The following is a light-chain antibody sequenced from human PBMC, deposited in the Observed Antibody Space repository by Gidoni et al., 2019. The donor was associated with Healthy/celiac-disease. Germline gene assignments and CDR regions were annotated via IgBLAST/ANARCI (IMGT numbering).Light chain of an antibody. CDR3: QQRSNWPRS. J-gene: IGKJ2*03. V-gene: IGKV3-11*01. Sequence: IVLPQSPATLSLSPGERATLSCRASQSVSSYLAWYQQKPGQAPRLLIYDASNRATGIPARFSGSGSGTDFTLTISSLEPEDFAVYYCQQRSNWPRSFGQGTKLEIK. CDR2: DAS. CDR1: QSVSSY.